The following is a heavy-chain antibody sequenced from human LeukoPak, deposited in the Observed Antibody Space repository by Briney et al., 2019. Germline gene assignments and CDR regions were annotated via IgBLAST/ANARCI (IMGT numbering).Heavy chain of an antibody. D-gene: IGHD3-22*01. CDR3: ASYYYDSSGSNWFDP. J-gene: IGHJ5*02. Sequence: SETLSLTCAAYGGSFSGYYWSWIRQPPGKGLEWIGEINHSGSTNYNPSLKSRVTISVDTSKNQFSLKMSSVTAADMAVYYCASYYYDSSGSNWFDPWGQGTLVTVSS. V-gene: IGHV4-34*01. CDR2: INHSGST. CDR1: GGSFSGYY.